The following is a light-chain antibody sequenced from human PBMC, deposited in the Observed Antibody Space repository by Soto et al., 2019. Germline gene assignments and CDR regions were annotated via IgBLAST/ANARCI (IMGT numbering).Light chain of an antibody. CDR3: YSYAGSYTFYV. CDR1: SSDVGGYNY. CDR2: DVS. Sequence: QSVLTQPRSVSGSPGQSVTISCTGTSSDVGGYNYVSWYQQHPGKAPKLMIYDVSKRPSGVPDRFSGSKSGNTASLTISGLQAEDEADYYCYSYAGSYTFYVFGTGTKLTVL. J-gene: IGLJ1*01. V-gene: IGLV2-11*01.